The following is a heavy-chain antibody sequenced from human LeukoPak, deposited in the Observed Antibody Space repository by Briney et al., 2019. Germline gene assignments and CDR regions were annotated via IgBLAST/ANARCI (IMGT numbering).Heavy chain of an antibody. CDR1: GGSISSYY. V-gene: IGHV4-59*12. Sequence: PSETLSLTCTVSGGSISSYYWSWIRQPPGKGLEWIGYIYYSGSTNYNPSLKSRVTISVDTSKNQFSLKLSSVTAADTAVYYCARDGWGSSSSGFDAFDIWGQGTMVTVSS. D-gene: IGHD6-6*01. CDR2: IYYSGST. J-gene: IGHJ3*02. CDR3: ARDGWGSSSSGFDAFDI.